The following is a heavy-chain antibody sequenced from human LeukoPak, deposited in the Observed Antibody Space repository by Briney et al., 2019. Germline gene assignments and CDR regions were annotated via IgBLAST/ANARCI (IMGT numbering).Heavy chain of an antibody. CDR3: ARSSYSSSSSV. CDR1: GFTFSIYT. V-gene: IGHV3-7*03. J-gene: IGHJ3*01. CDR2: INSDGSEG. Sequence: GGSLRLSCAASGFTFSIYTMNWVRQAPGKGLEWVASINSDGSEGYYADVVKGRFTISRDNAKNSLYLQINSLRAEDTAVYYCARSSYSSSSSVWGQGTMVTVSS. D-gene: IGHD6-6*01.